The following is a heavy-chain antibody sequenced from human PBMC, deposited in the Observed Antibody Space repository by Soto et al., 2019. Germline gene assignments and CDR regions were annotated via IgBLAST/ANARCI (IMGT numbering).Heavy chain of an antibody. CDR1: GFTFSSYG. Sequence: GGSLRLSCAASGFTFSSYGMHWVRQAPGKGLEWVAVISYDGNNKYYADSVKGRFTISRDNSKNTLYLQMNSLRAEDTAVYYCAREGGTTGTTMFDYWGQGTLVTVSS. D-gene: IGHD1-1*01. CDR2: ISYDGNNK. J-gene: IGHJ4*02. CDR3: AREGGTTGTTMFDY. V-gene: IGHV3-30*03.